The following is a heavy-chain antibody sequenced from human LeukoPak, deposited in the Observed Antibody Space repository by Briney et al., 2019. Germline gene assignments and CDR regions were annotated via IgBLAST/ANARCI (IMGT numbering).Heavy chain of an antibody. D-gene: IGHD6-13*01. CDR2: INQGGSEQ. CDR1: GFTFSSYW. CDR3: ARDEEGSAWYE. J-gene: IGHJ4*02. Sequence: GGSLRLSCAASGFTFSSYWMSWVRQAPGKGLAWVANINQGGSEQNYVDSVKGRFTISRDNAKKSLYLQMNSLRAEDTAVYYCARDEEGSAWYEWGQGALVTVSS. V-gene: IGHV3-7*01.